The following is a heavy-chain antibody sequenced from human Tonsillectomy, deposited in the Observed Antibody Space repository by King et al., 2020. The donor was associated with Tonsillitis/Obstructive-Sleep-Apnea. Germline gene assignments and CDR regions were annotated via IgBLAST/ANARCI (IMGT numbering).Heavy chain of an antibody. D-gene: IGHD7-27*01. Sequence: VQLQQWGAGLLKASETLSLTCAVSGGSFSGFYWSWIREPPGKGRDWIGEINHSGSTNYNPSPKNRVTILVDTSKNQFSLRLNSLTAADTAVYYFARTWAPVHIKNYHHYYMDVWGKGTTGTVS. J-gene: IGHJ6*03. CDR1: GGSFSGFY. CDR2: INHSGST. CDR3: ARTWAPVHIKNYHHYYMDV. V-gene: IGHV4-34*01.